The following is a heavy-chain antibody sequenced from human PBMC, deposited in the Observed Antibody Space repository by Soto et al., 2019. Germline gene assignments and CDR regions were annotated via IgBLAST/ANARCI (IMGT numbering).Heavy chain of an antibody. D-gene: IGHD3-9*01. CDR3: TKDGYDFLKGFDF. CDR2: IKSKTDGGTT. Sequence: EVQLVESGGGLVKPGGSLRLSCAASGFTFSNAWMSWVRQAPGKGLEWVGRIKSKTDGGTTDYAAPVKGRFTISREDSKNTVEPEMNRLKNGDTGVYYWTKDGYDFLKGFDFWGQGTLVTVSS. CDR1: GFTFSNAW. J-gene: IGHJ4*02. V-gene: IGHV3-15*01.